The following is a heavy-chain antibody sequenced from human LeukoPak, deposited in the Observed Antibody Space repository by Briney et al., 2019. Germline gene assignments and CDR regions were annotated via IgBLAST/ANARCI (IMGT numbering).Heavy chain of an antibody. CDR2: ISAYNGNT. Sequence: GASVKVSCKASGYTFTNYGINWVRQAPGQGLEWMGWISAYNGNTNFAQKLQGRVTMTTDTSTSTAYMELRSLRSEDTAVYYCARDSAIGGRTMDVWGKGTTVTVSS. J-gene: IGHJ6*04. V-gene: IGHV1-18*01. D-gene: IGHD6-6*01. CDR3: ARDSAIGGRTMDV. CDR1: GYTFTNYG.